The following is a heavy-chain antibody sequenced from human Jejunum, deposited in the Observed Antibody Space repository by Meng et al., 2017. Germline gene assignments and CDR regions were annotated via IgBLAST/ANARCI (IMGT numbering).Heavy chain of an antibody. CDR3: ARNGAYSADH. Sequence: QVRLPASGPGLGSPSRTRSLTCAGSGASISSGYWWSWVRQPPGKGLEWIGEIHHGGDTNYNPSLKSRVTISVDKSNNQYSLRLTSVTAADTAMYYCARNGAYSADHWGQGTLVTVSS. CDR2: IHHGGDT. V-gene: IGHV4-4*02. CDR1: GASISSGYW. J-gene: IGHJ4*02. D-gene: IGHD2-15*01.